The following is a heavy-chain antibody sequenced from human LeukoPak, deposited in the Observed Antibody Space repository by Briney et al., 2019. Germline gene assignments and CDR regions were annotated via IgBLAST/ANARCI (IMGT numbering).Heavy chain of an antibody. CDR3: AKDRGGPNISGGYYGMDV. Sequence: GGSLRLSCAASGFTFSSYGMHWVRQAPGKGLEWVAVISYDGSNKYYADSVKGRFTISRDNSKNTLYLQMNSLRAEDTAVYYCAKDRGGPNISGGYYGMDVWGQGTTVTVSS. CDR1: GFTFSSYG. CDR2: ISYDGSNK. V-gene: IGHV3-30*18. D-gene: IGHD6-25*01. J-gene: IGHJ6*02.